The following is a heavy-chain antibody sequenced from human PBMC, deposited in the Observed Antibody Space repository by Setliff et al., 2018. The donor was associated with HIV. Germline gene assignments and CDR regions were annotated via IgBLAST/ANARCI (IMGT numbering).Heavy chain of an antibody. CDR2: IDAGNGNT. V-gene: IGHV1-3*01. CDR3: ARGPYSSWSDY. CDR1: GYTFTNFA. Sequence: VASVKVSCKASGYTFTNFAVNWVRQAPGQGLEWMGWIDAGNGNTKYSQKFQGRVTITRDTSASTAYMELNSLRSEDTAIYYCARGPYSSWSDYWGQGTLVTVSS. J-gene: IGHJ4*02. D-gene: IGHD6-13*01.